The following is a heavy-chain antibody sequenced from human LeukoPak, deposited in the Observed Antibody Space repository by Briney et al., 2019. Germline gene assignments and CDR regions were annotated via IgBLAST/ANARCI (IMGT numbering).Heavy chain of an antibody. J-gene: IGHJ5*02. CDR1: GFTFSQYS. CDR2: LRYNGET. D-gene: IGHD5-12*01. Sequence: HSGGSLRLSRAASGFTFSQYSINWVRHAPGKGLGWVSHLRYNGETFYADSVKGRFTISRDNVRNSLYLQMNSLRAEDTAMYYCARDAGNSGYGCDLWGQGTLVTVSS. V-gene: IGHV3-48*01. CDR3: ARDAGNSGYGCDL.